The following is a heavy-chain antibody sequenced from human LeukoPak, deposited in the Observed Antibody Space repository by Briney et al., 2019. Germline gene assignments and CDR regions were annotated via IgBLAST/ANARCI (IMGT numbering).Heavy chain of an antibody. Sequence: SSETLSLTCTVSGCSISSSSYYWGWIRQPPGKGLEWIGSIYYSASTYYNPSLKSRVTISVDTSKNQFSLKLTSVTAADTAVYYCARGHPADTVTSYFDYWGQGTLVTVSS. V-gene: IGHV4-39*07. D-gene: IGHD4-11*01. CDR2: IYYSAST. J-gene: IGHJ4*02. CDR1: GCSISSSSYY. CDR3: ARGHPADTVTSYFDY.